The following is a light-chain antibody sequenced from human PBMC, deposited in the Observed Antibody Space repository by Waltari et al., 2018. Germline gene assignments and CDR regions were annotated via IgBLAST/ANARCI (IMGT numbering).Light chain of an antibody. V-gene: IGLV2-14*01. Sequence: QSALTQPASVSGSPGQSITISCTGTSSDVGGYNYVSWYQPHPGKAPKLMIYDVSKRPSGVSNRFSGSKAGNTASLTISGLQAEDEADDYCSSYTSSSTWVFGGVTKLTVL. CDR2: DVS. J-gene: IGLJ3*02. CDR1: SSDVGGYNY. CDR3: SSYTSSSTWV.